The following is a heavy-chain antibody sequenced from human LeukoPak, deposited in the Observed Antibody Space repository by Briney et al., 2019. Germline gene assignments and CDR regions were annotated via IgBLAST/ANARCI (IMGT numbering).Heavy chain of an antibody. J-gene: IGHJ6*02. D-gene: IGHD3-22*01. CDR2: IYYSGST. V-gene: IGHV4-59*01. CDR3: ARSDSSGYLGMDV. Sequence: SETLSLTCTVSGVSISSYYWSWVRQPPGKGLEWLGYIYYSGSTNYNPSLKSRVTISVDTSKNQFSLKLSSVTAADTAVYYCARSDSSGYLGMDVWGQGTTVTASS. CDR1: GVSISSYY.